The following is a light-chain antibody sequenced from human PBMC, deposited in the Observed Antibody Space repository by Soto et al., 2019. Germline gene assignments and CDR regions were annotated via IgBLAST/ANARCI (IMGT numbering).Light chain of an antibody. CDR1: QDINKN. V-gene: IGKV1-33*01. Sequence: DIQLTQSPSFLSASVGDIVTINCQASQDINKNLIWYQQKPGKAPKLMIYDASDLETGVPSRFSGSGSGTGFTFTISSLQPEDFATYYCQQYESLPFTFGQGTRLEIK. CDR2: DAS. CDR3: QQYESLPFT. J-gene: IGKJ5*01.